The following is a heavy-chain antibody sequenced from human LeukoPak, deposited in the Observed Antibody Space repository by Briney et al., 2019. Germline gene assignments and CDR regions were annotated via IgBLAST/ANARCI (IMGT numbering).Heavy chain of an antibody. Sequence: ASVKVSCKASGYTFTSYDINWVRQATGQGLEWMGWMNPNSGNTGYAQKFQGRVTMTRNTSISTAYMELSSLRSEDTAVYYCARLTHPCFLQWLEYWGQGTLVTVSS. CDR3: ARLTHPCFLQWLEY. CDR2: MNPNSGNT. D-gene: IGHD6-19*01. CDR1: GYTFTSYD. J-gene: IGHJ4*02. V-gene: IGHV1-8*01.